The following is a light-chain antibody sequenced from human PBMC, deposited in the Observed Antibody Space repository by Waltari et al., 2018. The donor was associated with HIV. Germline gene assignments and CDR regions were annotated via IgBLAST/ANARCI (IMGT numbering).Light chain of an antibody. J-gene: IGLJ2*01. CDR3: AAWDDGLHGWI. CDR1: NSNIWRHP. Sequence: QSVLTQPPSPSVTPGQTVTVACSRCNSNIWRHPVNWYQQLPGTAPKLLIYNSNQRASGVPDRFSGSKSGISASLASSGRQYEDEDGYYCAAWDDGLHGWIFGGGTKLTVL. CDR2: NSN. V-gene: IGLV1-44*01.